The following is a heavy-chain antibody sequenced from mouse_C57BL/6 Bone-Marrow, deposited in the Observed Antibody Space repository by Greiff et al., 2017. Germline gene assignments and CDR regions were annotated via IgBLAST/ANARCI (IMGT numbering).Heavy chain of an antibody. D-gene: IGHD1-1*01. CDR1: GYTFTSYW. CDR2: IYPGSGST. V-gene: IGHV1-55*01. J-gene: IGHJ3*01. CDR3: ARFYYGSSYGFAY. Sequence: QVQLQQPGAELVKPGASVKMSCKASGYTFTSYWITWVKPRPGQGLEWIGDIYPGSGSTNYNEKFKSKATLTVDTSSSTAYMQLSSLTSEDSAVYYCARFYYGSSYGFAYWGQGTLVTGSA.